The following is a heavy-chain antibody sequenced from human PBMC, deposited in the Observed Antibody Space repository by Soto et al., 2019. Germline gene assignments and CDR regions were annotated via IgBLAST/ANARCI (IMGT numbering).Heavy chain of an antibody. V-gene: IGHV4-39*07. CDR3: ARDLRYSGYDWSFAFDI. J-gene: IGHJ3*02. Sequence: SETLSLTCIVSGDSINSNTYYWAWIRQSPGEGLEWIGSIYYTGSAYYNPALKSRVTISVDTSKNQFSLKLSSVTAADTAVYYCARDLRYSGYDWSFAFDIWGQGTTVTVS. CDR1: GDSINSNTYY. D-gene: IGHD5-12*01. CDR2: IYYTGSA.